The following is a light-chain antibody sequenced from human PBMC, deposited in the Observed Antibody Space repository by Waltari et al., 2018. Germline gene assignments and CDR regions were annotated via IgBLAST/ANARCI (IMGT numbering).Light chain of an antibody. J-gene: IGLJ2*01. CDR3: SSYISSDTLEL. CDR2: DVS. V-gene: IGLV2-14*03. Sequence: QSALTQPASVSGSPGPSITISCTGTSSDVGGNHYVPSYQQHPGKAPKLMIYDVSNRPSGVSNRFSGSKSGNTASLTISGLQAEDEAHYYCSSYISSDTLELFGGGTSLTV. CDR1: SSDVGGNHY.